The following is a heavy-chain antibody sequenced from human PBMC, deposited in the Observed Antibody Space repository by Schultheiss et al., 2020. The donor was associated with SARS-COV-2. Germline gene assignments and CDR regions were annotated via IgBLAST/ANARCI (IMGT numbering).Heavy chain of an antibody. CDR1: GFTFSSYA. CDR2: ISGSGGST. J-gene: IGHJ6*03. CDR3: TTKSDASFDFWSGLYYYYYMDV. D-gene: IGHD3-3*01. Sequence: GGSLRLSCAASGFTFSSYAMSWVRQAPGKGLEWVSAISGSGGSTYYADSVKGRFTISRDNSKNTLYLQMNSLKTEDTAVYYCTTKSDASFDFWSGLYYYYYMDVWGKGTTVTVSS. V-gene: IGHV3-23*01.